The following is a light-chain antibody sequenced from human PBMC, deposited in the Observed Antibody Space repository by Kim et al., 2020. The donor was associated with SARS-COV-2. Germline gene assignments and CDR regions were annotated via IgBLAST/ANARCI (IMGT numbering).Light chain of an antibody. CDR2: EDT. V-gene: IGLV3-10*01. CDR1: AFPKKY. J-gene: IGLJ2*01. Sequence: SPGHTATITCAGDAFPKKYSYWYQQKSGQAPVLVIYEDTKRPSGIPERFSGSTSGTKATLTITGARVEDEADYYCYSPDSSGSHRVFGGGTQLTVL. CDR3: YSPDSSGSHRV.